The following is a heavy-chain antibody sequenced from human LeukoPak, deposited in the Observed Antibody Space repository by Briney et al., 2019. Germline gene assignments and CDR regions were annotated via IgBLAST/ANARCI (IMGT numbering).Heavy chain of an antibody. J-gene: IGHJ3*02. D-gene: IGHD5-18*01. CDR1: GFTVSSNY. CDR2: IYSGGST. Sequence: GGSLRLSCAASGFTVSSNYMNWVRQAPGKGLEWVSVIYSGGSTYYAGSVKGRFTISRDNSKTTLYLQMNSLRAEDTAVYYCASSVGYSYGYMGAFDIWGQGTMVTVSS. V-gene: IGHV3-53*01. CDR3: ASSVGYSYGYMGAFDI.